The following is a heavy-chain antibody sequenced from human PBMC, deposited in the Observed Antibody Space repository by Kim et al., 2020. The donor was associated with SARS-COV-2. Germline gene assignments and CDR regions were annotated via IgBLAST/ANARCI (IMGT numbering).Heavy chain of an antibody. CDR2: ISSSRSYI. J-gene: IGHJ4*02. CDR1: GFTFSSYS. D-gene: IGHD3-3*01. V-gene: IGHV3-21*01. Sequence: GGSLRLSCAASGFTFSSYSMNWVRQAPGKGLEWVSSISSSRSYIYYATSLRGRFTISRDNAKKSLYLQMNSLRAEDTAVYYCARDNGITIFGVVLPDHRFPDYGGRGTLVTVSS. CDR3: ARDNGITIFGVVLPDHRFPDY.